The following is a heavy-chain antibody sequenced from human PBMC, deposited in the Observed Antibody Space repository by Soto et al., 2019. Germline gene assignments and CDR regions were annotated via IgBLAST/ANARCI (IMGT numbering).Heavy chain of an antibody. Sequence: SLRLPFAASGFTFSSYAMSWVRQAPGKGLEWVSAISGSGGSTYYADSVKGRFTISRDNSKNTLYLQMNSLRAEDTAVYYCAKDIVVVPAAINIWGQGTMVTVSS. CDR1: GFTFSSYA. CDR2: ISGSGGST. V-gene: IGHV3-23*01. CDR3: AKDIVVVPAAINI. D-gene: IGHD2-2*01. J-gene: IGHJ3*02.